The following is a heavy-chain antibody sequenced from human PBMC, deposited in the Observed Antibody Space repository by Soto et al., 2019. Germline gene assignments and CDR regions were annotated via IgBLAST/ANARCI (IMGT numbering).Heavy chain of an antibody. V-gene: IGHV3-66*01. Sequence: EVQLVESGGGLVQPGGSLRLSCAASGFTVRSSYMSWVRQAPGKGLEWVSLIYSGGSTYYADSVKGRFTFSRDNSNYTLYLQMYSLRAEDTAVYYCARSLLWFGELRYWGQGTLVTVSS. CDR2: IYSGGST. CDR3: ARSLLWFGELRY. J-gene: IGHJ4*02. D-gene: IGHD3-10*01. CDR1: GFTVRSSY.